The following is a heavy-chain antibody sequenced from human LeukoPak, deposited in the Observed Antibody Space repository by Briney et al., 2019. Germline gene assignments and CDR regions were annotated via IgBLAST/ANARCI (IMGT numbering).Heavy chain of an antibody. J-gene: IGHJ4*02. Sequence: SVKVSCKASGGTFSSYSISWVRQAPGQGLEWMGRIIPILNIADYAQNFQGRVTITADKSTTTAYMELSSLRSEDTAVYYCARETAPQPLRIDYWGQGTLVTVSS. CDR3: ARETAPQPLRIDY. CDR1: GGTFSSYS. V-gene: IGHV1-69*04. D-gene: IGHD2-2*01. CDR2: IIPILNIA.